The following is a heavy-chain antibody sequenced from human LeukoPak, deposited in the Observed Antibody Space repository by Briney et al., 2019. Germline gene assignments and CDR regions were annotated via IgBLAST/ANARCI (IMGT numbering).Heavy chain of an antibody. D-gene: IGHD6-13*01. V-gene: IGHV1-8*03. J-gene: IGHJ6*03. CDR3: ARTELVYYYYYMDV. CDR1: GGTFSSYA. CDR2: MNPNSGNT. Sequence: ASVKVSCKASGGTFSSYAISWVRQATGQGLEWMGWMNPNSGNTGYAQKSQGRVTITRNTSISTAYMELSSLRSEDTAVYYCARTELVYYYYYMDVWGKGTTVTVSS.